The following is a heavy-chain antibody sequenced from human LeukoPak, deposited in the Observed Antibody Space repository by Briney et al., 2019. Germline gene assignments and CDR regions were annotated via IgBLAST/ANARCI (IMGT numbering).Heavy chain of an antibody. V-gene: IGHV3-33*01. D-gene: IGHD2-2*01. Sequence: PGGSLRLSCAASGFTFSSYGMHWVRQAPGKGLEWVAVIWYDGSNKYYADSVKGRFTISRDNSKNTLYLQMNSLRAEDTAVYYCARGEKYQLLSTFDYWGQGTLVTVSS. CDR1: GFTFSSYG. CDR2: IWYDGSNK. J-gene: IGHJ4*02. CDR3: ARGEKYQLLSTFDY.